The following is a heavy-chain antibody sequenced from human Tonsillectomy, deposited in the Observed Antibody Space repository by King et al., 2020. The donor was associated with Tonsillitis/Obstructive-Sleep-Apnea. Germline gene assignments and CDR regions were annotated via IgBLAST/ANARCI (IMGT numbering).Heavy chain of an antibody. CDR2: IYYSGST. Sequence: QLQESGPGLVKPSETLSLTCTVSGGSISSSSYYWGWIRQPPGKGLEWIGSIYYSGSTYYNPSFKSRVTISVDTSKNQFSLKLSSVTAADTAVYYCATYDFWSGAGFDPWGQGTLVTVSS. D-gene: IGHD3-3*01. V-gene: IGHV4-39*01. CDR3: ATYDFWSGAGFDP. CDR1: GGSISSSSYY. J-gene: IGHJ5*02.